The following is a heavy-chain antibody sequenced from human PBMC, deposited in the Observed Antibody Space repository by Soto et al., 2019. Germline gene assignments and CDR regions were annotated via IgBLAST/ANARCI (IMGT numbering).Heavy chain of an antibody. CDR1: GFTFSSYG. Sequence: LRLSCAASGFTFSSYGMHWVRQAPGKGLEWVAVISSDGSDKHYADSVKGRFTISRDNSKNTLNLQMNSLRVEDTAVYYCAKDFTVGAADYYFDYWGQGTLVTVSS. CDR2: ISSDGSDK. D-gene: IGHD1-26*01. J-gene: IGHJ4*02. V-gene: IGHV3-30*18. CDR3: AKDFTVGAADYYFDY.